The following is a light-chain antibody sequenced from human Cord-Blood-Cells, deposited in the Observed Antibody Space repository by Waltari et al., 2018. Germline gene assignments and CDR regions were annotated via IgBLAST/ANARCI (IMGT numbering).Light chain of an antibody. J-gene: IGLJ1*01. Sequence: QSVLMQQPSPTGTPGQRVTTSCSRSNHHIASHTVNRYQQLPGTAPKLLIYSNNQRPSGVPDRFSGSKSGTSASLAISGLQSEDEADYYCAAWDDSLNGYVFGTGTKVTVL. CDR2: SNN. CDR3: AAWDDSLNGYV. V-gene: IGLV1-44*01. CDR1: NHHIASHT.